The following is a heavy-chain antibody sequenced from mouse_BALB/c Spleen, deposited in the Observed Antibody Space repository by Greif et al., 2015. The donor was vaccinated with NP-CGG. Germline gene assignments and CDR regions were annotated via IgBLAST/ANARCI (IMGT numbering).Heavy chain of an antibody. V-gene: IGHV14-3*02. J-gene: IGHJ1*01. CDR1: GFNIKDTY. CDR3: ARWDWYFDV. CDR2: IDPANGNT. Sequence: VQLQQSGAELVKPRASVKLSCTASGFNIKDTYMHWVKQRPEQGLEWIGRIDPANGNTKYDPKFQGKATITADTSSNTAYLQLSSLTSEDTAVYSCARWDWYFDVWGAGTTVTVSS.